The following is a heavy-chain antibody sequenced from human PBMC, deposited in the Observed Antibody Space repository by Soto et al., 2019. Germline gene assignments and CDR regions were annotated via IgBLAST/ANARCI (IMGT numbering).Heavy chain of an antibody. J-gene: IGHJ6*02. V-gene: IGHV3-30*18. Sequence: GGALRLSCAASGFTFSSYGMHWVRQAPGKGLEWVAVISYDGSNKYYADSVKGRFTISRDNSKNTLYLQMNSLRAEDTAVYYCAKERAALRYYYAMDGWGQGTTVTVSS. D-gene: IGHD6-13*01. CDR3: AKERAALRYYYAMDG. CDR2: ISYDGSNK. CDR1: GFTFSSYG.